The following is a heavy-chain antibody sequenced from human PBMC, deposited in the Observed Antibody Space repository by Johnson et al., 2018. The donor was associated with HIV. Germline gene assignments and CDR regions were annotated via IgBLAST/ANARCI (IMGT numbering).Heavy chain of an antibody. V-gene: IGHV3-30*18. CDR3: AKDRTMIVVVTIDAFDI. Sequence: QVQLVESGGGLVQPGGSLRLSCAASGFTFSSYGMHWVRQAPGKGLEWVAVISYDGSNKYYADSVKGRFTISRDNSKNTLYLQMNSLRAEDTAVYYCAKDRTMIVVVTIDAFDIWGQGTMVTVSS. CDR2: ISYDGSNK. D-gene: IGHD3-22*01. J-gene: IGHJ3*02. CDR1: GFTFSSYG.